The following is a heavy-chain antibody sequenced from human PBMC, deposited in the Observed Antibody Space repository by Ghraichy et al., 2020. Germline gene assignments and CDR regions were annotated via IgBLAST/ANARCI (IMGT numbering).Heavy chain of an antibody. D-gene: IGHD6-13*01. J-gene: IGHJ5*02. CDR2: IYYSGST. V-gene: IGHV4-39*01. CDR3: ARLARLAAAGNWFDP. Sequence: SETLSLTCTVSGGSISSSSYYWGWIRQPPGKGLEWIGSIYYSGSTYYNPSLKSRVTISVDTSKNQFSLKLSSVTAADTAVYYCARLARLAAAGNWFDPWGQGTLVTVSS. CDR1: GGSISSSSYY.